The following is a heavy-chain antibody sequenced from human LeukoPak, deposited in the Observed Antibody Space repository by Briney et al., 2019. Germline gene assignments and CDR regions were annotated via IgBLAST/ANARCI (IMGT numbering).Heavy chain of an antibody. CDR3: AKENQGYYGSGSYNY. CDR2: ISGDGGST. D-gene: IGHD3-10*01. CDR1: GFTFSSYA. V-gene: IGHV3-43*02. Sequence: QPGRSLLLSCAASGFTFSSYAMHGGRQAPGKGLEWVSLISGDGGSTYYADSVKGRFTISRDNSKNSLYLQMNSLRTEDTALYYCAKENQGYYGSGSYNYWGQGTLVTVSS. J-gene: IGHJ4*02.